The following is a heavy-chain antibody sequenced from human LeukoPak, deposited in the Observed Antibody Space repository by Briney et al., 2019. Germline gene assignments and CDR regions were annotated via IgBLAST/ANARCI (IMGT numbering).Heavy chain of an antibody. V-gene: IGHV3-53*05. D-gene: IGHD5-18*01. CDR2: IYSDGSA. Sequence: GGSLRLSCAASGFSVGTNYVTWVRQPPGKGLEWVSVIYSDGSAYYADPVKGRFTISRDNSKNTLYLQMSSLRHEDTAVYYCTDTLAGWGQGTLVTVSS. CDR1: GFSVGTNY. CDR3: TDTLAG. J-gene: IGHJ4*02.